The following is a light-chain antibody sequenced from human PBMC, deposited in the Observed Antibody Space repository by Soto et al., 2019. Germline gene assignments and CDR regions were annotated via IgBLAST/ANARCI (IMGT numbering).Light chain of an antibody. CDR3: QQYDTSPPLYT. CDR2: RAS. V-gene: IGKV3-20*01. Sequence: EVVLTQSPGTLSLSPGERATLSCRASQTVDSTYLAWYQQKPGQAPRLLIYRASSRAAGVPDRFSGSGSGTDFTPTISKLDPEDFAVYYCQQYDTSPPLYTFGHGTKLEIK. J-gene: IGKJ2*01. CDR1: QTVDSTY.